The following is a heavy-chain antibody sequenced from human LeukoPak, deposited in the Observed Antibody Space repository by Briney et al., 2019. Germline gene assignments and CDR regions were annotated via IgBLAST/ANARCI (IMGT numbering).Heavy chain of an antibody. D-gene: IGHD3-22*01. CDR1: GGSFSGFY. CDR2: INHSGST. CDR3: AFELVPYDSSGYHSDC. Sequence: SETLSLTCAVYGGSFSGFYWSWIRQPPGKGLEWIGEINHSGSTNYNPSLKSRVTKSVDTSKNQFSLKLSSVTAADTAVYYCAFELVPYDSSGYHSDCWGQGTLVTVSS. V-gene: IGHV4-34*01. J-gene: IGHJ4*02.